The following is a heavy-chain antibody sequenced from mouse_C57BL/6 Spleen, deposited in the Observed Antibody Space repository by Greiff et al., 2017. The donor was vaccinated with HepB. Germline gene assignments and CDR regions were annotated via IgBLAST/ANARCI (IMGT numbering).Heavy chain of an antibody. J-gene: IGHJ3*01. CDR3: ATDSSGYGWFAY. CDR2: IDPSDSYT. V-gene: IGHV1-59*01. CDR1: GYTFTSYW. D-gene: IGHD3-2*02. Sequence: VQLQQPGAELVRPGTSVKLSCKASGYTFTSYWMHWVKQRPGQGLEWIGVIDPSDSYTNYNQKFKGKATLTVDTSSSTAYMQLSSLTSEDSAVYYCATDSSGYGWFAYWGQGTLVTVSA.